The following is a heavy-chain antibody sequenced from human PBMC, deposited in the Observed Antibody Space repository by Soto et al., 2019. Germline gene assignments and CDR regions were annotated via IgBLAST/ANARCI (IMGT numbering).Heavy chain of an antibody. Sequence: ASVKVSCKASGYTFINYGINWVRQAPRQGLEWMGWMSSYNGDTKYAQNFQGRVTMTTDTSTGTAYMELRSLRSDDTAVYYCARDRLGNVYYYGMDVWGQGTTVTVSS. V-gene: IGHV1-18*01. D-gene: IGHD1-1*01. J-gene: IGHJ6*02. CDR1: GYTFINYG. CDR2: MSSYNGDT. CDR3: ARDRLGNVYYYGMDV.